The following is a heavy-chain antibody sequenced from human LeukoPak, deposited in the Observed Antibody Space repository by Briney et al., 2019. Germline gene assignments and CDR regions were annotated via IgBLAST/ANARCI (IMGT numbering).Heavy chain of an antibody. D-gene: IGHD3-22*01. CDR2: IKQDGSEK. J-gene: IGHJ4*02. CDR1: GFTFSSYW. V-gene: IGHV3-7*01. Sequence: GGSLRLSCAASGFTFSSYWMSWVRQAPGKGLKWVANIKQDGSEKYYVDSVKGRFTISRDNAKNSLYLQMNSLRAEDMAVYYCARDRIRSGYSADYWGQGTLVTVSS. CDR3: ARDRIRSGYSADY.